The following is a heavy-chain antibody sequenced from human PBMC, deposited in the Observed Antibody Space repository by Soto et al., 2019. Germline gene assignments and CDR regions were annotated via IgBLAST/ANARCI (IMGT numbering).Heavy chain of an antibody. CDR1: GFTFSSYS. CDR2: ISSSSSYI. Sequence: PGGSLRLSCAASGFTFSSYSMNWVRQAPGKGLEWVSSISSSSSYIYYADSVKGRFTISRDNAKNSLYLQMNSLRAEDTAVYYCARDSMVRGVISPPFDYWGQGTLVTVSS. V-gene: IGHV3-21*01. D-gene: IGHD3-10*01. CDR3: ARDSMVRGVISPPFDY. J-gene: IGHJ4*02.